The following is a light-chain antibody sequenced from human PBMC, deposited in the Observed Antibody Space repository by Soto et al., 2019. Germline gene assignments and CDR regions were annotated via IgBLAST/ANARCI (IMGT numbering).Light chain of an antibody. CDR2: DVS. CDR1: SSDVGGYNY. Sequence: QSALTQPASVSGSPGQSITISCTGTSSDVGGYNYVSWYQHHPGKAPKLMIYDVSNRPSGVSNRFSGSKSGNTASLTSSGLQAEDEADYYCSSYTSSSSLWVFGTGTKLTVL. J-gene: IGLJ1*01. V-gene: IGLV2-14*03. CDR3: SSYTSSSSLWV.